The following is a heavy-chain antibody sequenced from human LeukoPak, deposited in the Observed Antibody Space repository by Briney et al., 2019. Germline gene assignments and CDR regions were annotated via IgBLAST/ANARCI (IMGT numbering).Heavy chain of an antibody. D-gene: IGHD2-15*01. CDR1: GGSISSYY. CDR3: ARVVGYCSGGSCYYYYYYMDV. J-gene: IGHJ6*03. V-gene: IGHV4-4*07. CDR2: IYTSGST. Sequence: SETLSLTCTVSGGSISSYYWSWIRQPAGKGLEWIGRIYTSGSTNYNPSLKSRVTISVDTSKNQFSLKLSSVTAADTAVYYCARVVGYCSGGSCYYYYYYMDVWGKGTTVTVSS.